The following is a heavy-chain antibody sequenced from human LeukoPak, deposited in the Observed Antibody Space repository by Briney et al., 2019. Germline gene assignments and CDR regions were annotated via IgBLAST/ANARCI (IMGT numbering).Heavy chain of an antibody. V-gene: IGHV1-69*05. Sequence: SVKVSCKASGGTFSSYAISWVRQAPGQGLEWMGGIIPIFGTANYAQKFQGRVTITTDESTSTAYMELSSLRSEDTAVYYCARDKVVTIFGVVIIKDNWFDPWGQGTLVTVSS. D-gene: IGHD3-3*01. J-gene: IGHJ5*02. CDR3: ARDKVVTIFGVVIIKDNWFDP. CDR1: GGTFSSYA. CDR2: IIPIFGTA.